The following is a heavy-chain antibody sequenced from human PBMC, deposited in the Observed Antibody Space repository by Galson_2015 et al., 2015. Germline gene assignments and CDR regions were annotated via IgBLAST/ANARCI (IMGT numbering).Heavy chain of an antibody. CDR3: ARDFRPAALFGLEY. Sequence: SLRLSCAASGFTFSSYAMHWVRQAPGKGLEWVAVISYDGSNKYYADSVKGRFTISRDNSKNTLYLQMNSLRAEDTALYYCARDFRPAALFGLEYWGQGTLVTVSS. J-gene: IGHJ4*02. CDR1: GFTFSSYA. V-gene: IGHV3-30-3*01. D-gene: IGHD2-2*01. CDR2: ISYDGSNK.